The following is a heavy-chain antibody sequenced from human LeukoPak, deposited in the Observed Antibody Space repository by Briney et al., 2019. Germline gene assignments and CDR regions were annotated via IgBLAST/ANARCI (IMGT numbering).Heavy chain of an antibody. D-gene: IGHD2-21*01. Sequence: SETLSLTCAVYGGSFSGYYWAWIRQPPGKSLEWIGSIYSSGLTYYHPSLKSRLTISSDTSNNQSSLKLSSVTAADTAVYYCARGLVGLDYWGQGTLVTVSS. CDR2: IYSSGLT. CDR1: GGSFSGYY. CDR3: ARGLVGLDY. J-gene: IGHJ4*02. V-gene: IGHV4-34*01.